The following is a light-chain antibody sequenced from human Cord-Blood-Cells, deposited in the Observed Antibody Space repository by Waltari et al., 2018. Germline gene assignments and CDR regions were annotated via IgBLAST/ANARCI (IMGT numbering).Light chain of an antibody. J-gene: IGKJ4*01. V-gene: IGKV1-39*01. Sequence: RVTITCRASQSISSYLNWYQQKPGKAPKLLIYAASSLQSGVPSRFSGSGSGTDFTLTISSLQPEDFATYYCQQSYSTPLTFGGGIKVEIK. CDR1: QSISSY. CDR2: AAS. CDR3: QQSYSTPLT.